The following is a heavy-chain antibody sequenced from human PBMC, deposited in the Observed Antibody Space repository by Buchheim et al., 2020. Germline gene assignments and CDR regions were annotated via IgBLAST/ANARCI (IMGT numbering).Heavy chain of an antibody. CDR1: GFTFSSYW. V-gene: IGHV3-74*01. CDR2: INSDGSST. Sequence: EVQLVESGGGLVQPGGSLRLSCAASGFTFSSYWMHWVRQAPGKGLVWVSRINSDGSSTSYADSVKGRFTISRDNAKNTLYLKMNSLRAEDTAVYYCARAFPLLYGFWSGYHLDYWGQGTL. CDR3: ARAFPLLYGFWSGYHLDY. D-gene: IGHD3-3*01. J-gene: IGHJ4*02.